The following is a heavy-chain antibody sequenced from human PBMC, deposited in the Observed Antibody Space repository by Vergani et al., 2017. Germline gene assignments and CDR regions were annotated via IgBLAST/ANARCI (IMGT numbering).Heavy chain of an antibody. CDR2: IIPILGIA. V-gene: IGHV1-69*04. J-gene: IGHJ5*02. D-gene: IGHD5-24*01. CDR1: GGTFSSYA. Sequence: QVQLVQSGAEVKKPGSSVKVSCKASGGTFSSYAISWVRQAPGQGLEWMGRIIPILGIANYAQKFQGRVTITADKSTSTAYMELSSLRSEDTAVYYCARALQALGGDNWFDPWGQGTLVTVSS. CDR3: ARALQALGGDNWFDP.